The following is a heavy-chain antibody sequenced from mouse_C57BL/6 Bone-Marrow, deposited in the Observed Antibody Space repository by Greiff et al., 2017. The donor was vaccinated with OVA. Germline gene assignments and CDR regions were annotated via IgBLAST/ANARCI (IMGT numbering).Heavy chain of an antibody. V-gene: IGHV1-64*01. CDR1: GYTFTSYW. CDR3: ARERAYSVGFAY. CDR2: IHPNSGST. Sequence: QVQLQQPGAELVKPGASVKLSCKASGYTFTSYWMHWVKQRPGQGLEWIGMIHPNSGSTNYNEKFKSKATLTVDKSSSTAYMQLSSLTSEDSAVYYCARERAYSVGFAYWGQGTLVTVSA. J-gene: IGHJ3*01. D-gene: IGHD6-5*01.